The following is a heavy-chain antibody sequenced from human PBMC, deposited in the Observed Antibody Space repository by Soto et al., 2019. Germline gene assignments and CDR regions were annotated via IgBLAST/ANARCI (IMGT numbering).Heavy chain of an antibody. D-gene: IGHD3-9*01. CDR1: GGSFSGYY. V-gene: IGHV4-34*01. J-gene: IGHJ4*02. CDR2: INHSGST. Sequence: QVQLQQWGAGLLKPSETLSLTCAVYGGSFSGYYWSWIRQPPGKGLEWIGEINHSGSTNYNPSLKSRVTISVDTSKNQFSLKLXXXXXXXXXXYXXXXXXXXXYDILTGYYRYWGQGTLVTVSS. CDR3: XXXXXXXYDILTGYYRY.